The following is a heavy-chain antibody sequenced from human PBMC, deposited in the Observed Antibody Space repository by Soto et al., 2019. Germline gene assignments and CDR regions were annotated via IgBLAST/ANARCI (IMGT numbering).Heavy chain of an antibody. V-gene: IGHV4-59*01. Sequence: PSETLSLTCTVSGGSISSYYWSWMRQPPGKGLEWIGYIYYSGSTNYNPSLKSRVTISVDTSTNQFSLKLSSVTAADTAVYYCALSIVDSGYDWGPNYYYYYCMDVWGQGTTVTVSS. J-gene: IGHJ6*02. CDR1: GGSISSYY. CDR3: ALSIVDSGYDWGPNYYYYYCMDV. CDR2: IYYSGST. D-gene: IGHD5-12*01.